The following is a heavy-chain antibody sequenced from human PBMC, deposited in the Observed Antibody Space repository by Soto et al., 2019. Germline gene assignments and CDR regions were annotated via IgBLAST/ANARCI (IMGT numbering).Heavy chain of an antibody. J-gene: IGHJ6*02. CDR3: ARVVGATKGMDV. V-gene: IGHV1-3*01. CDR1: GYTFTSYA. CDR2: INAGNGNT. Sequence: ASVKVSCKASGYTFTSYAMHWVRQAPGQRLEWMGWINAGNGNTKYSQKFQGRVTTTRDTSASTAYMELSSLRSEDTAVYYCARVVGATKGMDVWGQGTTVTVSS. D-gene: IGHD1-26*01.